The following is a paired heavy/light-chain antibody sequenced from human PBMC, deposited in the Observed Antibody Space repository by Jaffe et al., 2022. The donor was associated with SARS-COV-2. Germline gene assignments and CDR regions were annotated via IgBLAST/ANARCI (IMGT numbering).Light chain of an antibody. J-gene: IGKJ4*01. V-gene: IGKV1-33*01. CDR1: QDISNY. Sequence: DIQMTQSPSSLSASVGDRVTITCQASQDISNYLNWYQQKPGKAPKLLIYDASNLETGVPSRFSGSGSGTDFTFTISSLQPEDIATYYCQQYDNLRLTFGGGTKVEIK. CDR3: QQYDNLRLT. CDR2: DAS.
Heavy chain of an antibody. J-gene: IGHJ4*02. CDR2: ISYDGSNK. D-gene: IGHD3-10*01. CDR3: ARDQYYGSGSPLDPDGSPQRN. CDR1: GFTFSSYA. Sequence: QVQLVESGGGVVQPGRSLRLSCAASGFTFSSYAMHWVRQAPGKGLEWVAVISYDGSNKYYADSVKGRFTISRDNSKNTLYLQMNSLRAEDTAVYYCARDQYYGSGSPLDPDGSPQRNWGQGTLVTVSS. V-gene: IGHV3-30*04.